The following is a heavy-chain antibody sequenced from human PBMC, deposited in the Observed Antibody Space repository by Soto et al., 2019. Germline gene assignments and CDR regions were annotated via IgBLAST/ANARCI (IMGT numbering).Heavy chain of an antibody. V-gene: IGHV3-33*01. CDR2: IWYDGSNK. CDR3: ARDPHYGSGSYYIFDS. CDR1: GFTFSSYG. J-gene: IGHJ4*02. Sequence: GGSLRLSCAASGFTFSSYGMHWVRQAPGKGLEWVAVIWYDGSNKYYADSVKGRFTISRDNSKNTLYLQMNSLRAEDTAVYYCARDPHYGSGSYYIFDSWGQGTLVTVSS. D-gene: IGHD3-10*01.